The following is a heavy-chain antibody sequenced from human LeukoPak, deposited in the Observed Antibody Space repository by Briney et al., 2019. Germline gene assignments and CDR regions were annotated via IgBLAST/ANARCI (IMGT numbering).Heavy chain of an antibody. Sequence: GASVKVSCKASGYTFTGYYMHWVRQAPGQGLEWMGWINPNSGGTNYTQKFQGRVTMTRDTSISTAYMELSRLRSDDTAVYYCARLIVGATEFDYWGQGTLVTVSS. CDR2: INPNSGGT. CDR1: GYTFTGYY. V-gene: IGHV1-2*02. CDR3: ARLIVGATEFDY. D-gene: IGHD1-26*01. J-gene: IGHJ4*02.